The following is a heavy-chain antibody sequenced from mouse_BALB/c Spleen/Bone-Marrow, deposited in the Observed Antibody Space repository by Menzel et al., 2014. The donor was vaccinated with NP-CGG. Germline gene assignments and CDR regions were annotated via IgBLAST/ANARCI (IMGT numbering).Heavy chain of an antibody. V-gene: IGHV1S130*01. CDR3: ARHHRYAYYFDY. CDR1: GYTFTSSW. Sequence: VQLQQSGSVLVRPGASVKLSCKASGYTFTSSWMHWAKQRPGQGLEWIGEIHPNTDNTNYDEKFKGKATLTVDTSSSTAYVDLSRLTFEDSAVYYCARHHRYAYYFDYWGQGTTLTVSS. J-gene: IGHJ2*01. D-gene: IGHD2-14*01. CDR2: IHPNTDNT.